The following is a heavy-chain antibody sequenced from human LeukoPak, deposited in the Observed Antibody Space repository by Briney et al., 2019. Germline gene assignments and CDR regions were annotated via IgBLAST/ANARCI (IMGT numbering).Heavy chain of an antibody. V-gene: IGHV4-59*08. Sequence: SETLPLTCTVSGGSISSYYWSWIRQPPGKGLEWIGEIYHSGSTNYNPSLKSRLTISVDKSKNPFSLKLSSVTAADTAVYYCARQDPQPATGLDYWGQGTLLTVSS. D-gene: IGHD6-13*01. CDR2: IYHSGST. CDR1: GGSISSYY. J-gene: IGHJ4*02. CDR3: ARQDPQPATGLDY.